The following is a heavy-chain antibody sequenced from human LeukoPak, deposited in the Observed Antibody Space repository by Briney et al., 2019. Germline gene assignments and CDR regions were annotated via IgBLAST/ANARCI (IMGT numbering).Heavy chain of an antibody. CDR3: AKDSGNWNDSDY. Sequence: GGSLKLSCAASGFTFSGAAMHWVRQASGKGLEWVGRIRSKPNSYATAYAASVKGRFTISRDDSKNTAYLQMNSLKTEDTAMYYCAKDSGNWNDSDYWGQGTLVTVSS. D-gene: IGHD1-1*01. CDR2: IRSKPNSYAT. CDR1: GFTFSGAA. J-gene: IGHJ4*02. V-gene: IGHV3-73*01.